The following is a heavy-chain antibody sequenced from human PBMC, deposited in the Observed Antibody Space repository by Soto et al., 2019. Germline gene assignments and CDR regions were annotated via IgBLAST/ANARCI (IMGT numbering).Heavy chain of an antibody. D-gene: IGHD1-26*01. Sequence: GGSLRLSCAASGFTFSSFWMTWVRQAPGKGLEWVANIKHDGSERYYVESVKGRFTISRDNARNSLFLEMKSLRSEDTAVYSCVRDRSGSYLEGFDYWGQRSLVTVS. CDR2: IKHDGSER. CDR1: GFTFSSFW. V-gene: IGHV3-7*01. CDR3: VRDRSGSYLEGFDY. J-gene: IGHJ4*02.